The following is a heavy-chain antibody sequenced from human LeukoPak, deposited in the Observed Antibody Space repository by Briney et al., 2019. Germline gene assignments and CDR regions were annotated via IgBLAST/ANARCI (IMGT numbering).Heavy chain of an antibody. V-gene: IGHV3-7*05. D-gene: IGHD1-26*01. CDR3: AREQWELPRGTYYFDY. CDR1: GFIFSRYW. CDR2: IKKDGSGK. J-gene: IGHJ4*02. Sequence: GGSLRLSCAASGFIFSRYWMSWVRQAPGKGLEWVANIKKDGSGKYYVDSVEGRLTISRDNAKNSLYLQMNSLRAEDTAVYYCAREQWELPRGTYYFDYWGQGTLVSVSS.